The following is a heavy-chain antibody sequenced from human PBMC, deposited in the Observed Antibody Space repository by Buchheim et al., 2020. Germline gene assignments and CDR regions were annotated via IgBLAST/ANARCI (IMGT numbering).Heavy chain of an antibody. CDR1: GYSFTSYW. Sequence: VQLVQSGAELKKPEESPKISCKGSGYSFTSYWIGWVRQTPGKGLEWMGTISPVDSQTKYSPSFQDHIMFSVDKAISTVYLQWGSLKASDTAVYFCARTRYYDSKWYFDFWGRGAL. CDR2: ISPVDSQT. CDR3: ARTRYYDSKWYFDF. V-gene: IGHV5-51*01. J-gene: IGHJ2*01. D-gene: IGHD3-22*01.